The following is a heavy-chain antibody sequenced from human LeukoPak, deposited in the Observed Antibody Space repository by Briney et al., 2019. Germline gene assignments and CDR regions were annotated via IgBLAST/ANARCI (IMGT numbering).Heavy chain of an antibody. Sequence: PSETLSLTCAVYGGSFSGYYWSWIRQPPGKGLEWIGEINHSGSTNYNPPLKSRVTISVDTSKNQFSLKLSSVTAADTAVYYCARGGGIVVVPAAVVTWFDPWGQGTLVTVSS. V-gene: IGHV4-34*01. D-gene: IGHD2-2*01. CDR3: ARGGGIVVVPAAVVTWFDP. CDR2: INHSGST. CDR1: GGSFSGYY. J-gene: IGHJ5*02.